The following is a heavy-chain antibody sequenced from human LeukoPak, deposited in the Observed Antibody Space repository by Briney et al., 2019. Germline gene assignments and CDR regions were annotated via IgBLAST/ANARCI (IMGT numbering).Heavy chain of an antibody. J-gene: IGHJ4*02. D-gene: IGHD3-10*01. Sequence: PGGSLRLSCAASGFTFSSHGMSWVRQAPGKGLEWVSTISGSGDNTYYADSVKGRFTISRDNSKNTLYLQMNSLRAEDTAVYYCAEVTYGSGTYGAFDYWGQGTLVTVSS. CDR1: GFTFSSHG. V-gene: IGHV3-23*01. CDR2: ISGSGDNT. CDR3: AEVTYGSGTYGAFDY.